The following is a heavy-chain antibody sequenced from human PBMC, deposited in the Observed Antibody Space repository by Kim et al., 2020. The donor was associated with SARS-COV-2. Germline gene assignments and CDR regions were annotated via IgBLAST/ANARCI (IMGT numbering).Heavy chain of an antibody. CDR3: TTPYYYDSSGTIDY. V-gene: IGHV3-73*01. Sequence: AAPVKGRFTISRDDSKNTAYLQMNSLKTEDTAVYYCTTPYYYDSSGTIDYWGQGTLVTVSS. J-gene: IGHJ4*02. D-gene: IGHD3-22*01.